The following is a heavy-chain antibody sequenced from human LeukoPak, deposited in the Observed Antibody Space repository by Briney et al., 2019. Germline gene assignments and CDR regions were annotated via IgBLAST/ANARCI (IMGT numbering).Heavy chain of an antibody. Sequence: GGSLRLSCAASGFTVSSNYMSWVRQAPGKGLEWVSVIYSGGSTYYADSVKGRFTISRDNSKNTRYLQMNSLRAEDTAVYYCARGYSSSWPFDYWGQGTLVTVSS. CDR1: GFTVSSNY. CDR2: IYSGGST. D-gene: IGHD6-13*01. V-gene: IGHV3-66*01. CDR3: ARGYSSSWPFDY. J-gene: IGHJ4*02.